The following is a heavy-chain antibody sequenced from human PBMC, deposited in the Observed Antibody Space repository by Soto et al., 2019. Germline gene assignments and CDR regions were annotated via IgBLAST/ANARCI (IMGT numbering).Heavy chain of an antibody. CDR2: IYYSGST. CDR1: GGSISSGGYY. V-gene: IGHV4-31*03. J-gene: IGHJ5*02. Sequence: SETLSLTCTVSGGSISSGGYYWSWIRQHPGKGLEWIGYIYYSGSTYYNPSLKSRVTISVDTSKNQFSLKLSSVTAADTAVYYCARAESSRSPNWFDPWGQGTMVTAPQ. D-gene: IGHD6-6*01. CDR3: ARAESSRSPNWFDP.